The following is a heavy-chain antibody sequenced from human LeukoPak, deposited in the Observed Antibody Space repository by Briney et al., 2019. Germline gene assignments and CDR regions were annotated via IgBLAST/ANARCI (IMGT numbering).Heavy chain of an antibody. CDR1: GGSISSYY. V-gene: IGHV4-59*08. D-gene: IGHD3-22*01. CDR2: IYYSGST. CDR3: ARHPLGSGYLNWFDP. Sequence: PSETLSLTCTVSGGSISSYYWSWIRQPPGKGLEWIGYIYYSGSTNYNPSLKSRVTISVDTSKNQFSLKLSSVTAADTAVYYCARHPLGSGYLNWFDPWGQGTLVTVSS. J-gene: IGHJ5*02.